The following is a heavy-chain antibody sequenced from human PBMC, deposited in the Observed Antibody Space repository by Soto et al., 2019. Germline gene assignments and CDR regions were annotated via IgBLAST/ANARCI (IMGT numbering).Heavy chain of an antibody. CDR1: GFTFSSYA. CDR2: ISGSGGST. Sequence: GGSLRLSCAASGFTFSSYAMSWVRQAPGKGLEWVSAISGSGGSTYYADSVKGRFTISRDNSKNTLYLQMNSLRAEDTAVYYCAKECITIFGVVNPWNAFDIWGQGTMVTVSS. CDR3: AKECITIFGVVNPWNAFDI. J-gene: IGHJ3*02. D-gene: IGHD3-3*01. V-gene: IGHV3-23*01.